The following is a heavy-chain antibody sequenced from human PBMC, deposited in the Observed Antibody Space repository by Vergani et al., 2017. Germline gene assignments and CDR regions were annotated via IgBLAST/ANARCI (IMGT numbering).Heavy chain of an antibody. Sequence: QVQLQESGPGLVKPSETLSLTCTVSGGSVSSGSYYWSWIRQPPGKGLEWIGYIYYSGSTNYNPSLKSRVTISADKSISTAYLQWSSLKASDTAMYYCARVSGAPFGVVILVWDYYYGMDVWGQGTTVTVSS. CDR2: IYYSGST. J-gene: IGHJ6*02. V-gene: IGHV4-61*01. CDR3: ARVSGAPFGVVILVWDYYYGMDV. CDR1: GGSVSSGSYY. D-gene: IGHD3-3*01.